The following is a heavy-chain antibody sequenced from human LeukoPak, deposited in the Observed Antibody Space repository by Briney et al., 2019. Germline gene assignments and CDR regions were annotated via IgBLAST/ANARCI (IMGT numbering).Heavy chain of an antibody. V-gene: IGHV3-15*01. D-gene: IGHD3-10*01. CDR3: TKCYYGSGSVDY. J-gene: IGHJ4*02. CDR2: IKSKSDGGTT. Sequence: PGGSLRLSCAASGFTFRNAWMSWVRQAPGKGLEWVGRIKSKSDGGTTDCAAPVKGRFSISRDDSKNTLYLQMNSLKTEDTAVYYCTKCYYGSGSVDYWGQGTLVTVSS. CDR1: GFTFRNAW.